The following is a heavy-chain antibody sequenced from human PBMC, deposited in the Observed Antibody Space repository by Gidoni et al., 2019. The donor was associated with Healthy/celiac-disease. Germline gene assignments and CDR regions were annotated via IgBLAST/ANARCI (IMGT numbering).Heavy chain of an antibody. J-gene: IGHJ4*02. V-gene: IGHV1-2*04. CDR2: INPNSGGT. Sequence: QVQLVQSGAEVKKPGASVKASCKSSGYTFTGYYMHWVRQAPGQGLEWMGWINPNSGGTNYAQKFQGWVTMTRDTSISTAYMELSRLRSDDTAVYYCARVSAYSGGAYDYWGQGTLVTVSS. CDR3: ARVSAYSGGAYDY. CDR1: GYTFTGYY. D-gene: IGHD1-26*01.